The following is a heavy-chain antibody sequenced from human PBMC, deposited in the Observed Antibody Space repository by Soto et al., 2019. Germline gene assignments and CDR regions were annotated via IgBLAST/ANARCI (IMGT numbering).Heavy chain of an antibody. CDR3: ATVGYYDSSGLIFDY. J-gene: IGHJ4*02. CDR2: FAPEDGET. Sequence: ASVKVTCKVSGCTLTEISMQWVRQAPGKGLELMGGFAPEDGETIYAQKFQGRVTMTEETSTDTAYMELSSLRSEDTAVYYCATVGYYDSSGLIFDYWGQRTLVTVSS. CDR1: GCTLTEIS. V-gene: IGHV1-24*01. D-gene: IGHD3-22*01.